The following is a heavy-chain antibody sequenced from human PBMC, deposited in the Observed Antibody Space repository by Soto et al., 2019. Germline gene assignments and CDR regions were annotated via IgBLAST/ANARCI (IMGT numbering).Heavy chain of an antibody. CDR3: ARTGSAWSDFHYYSLDV. D-gene: IGHD1-26*01. CDR1: GFTFNSYG. J-gene: IGHJ6*02. Sequence: PGGSLRLSCAASGFTFNSYGMHWVRQGPGNGLEWVAFISYDSTKTYYADSVKGRFTISRDNSNSALYVQMNSLTGEDTAVYYCARTGSAWSDFHYYSLDVWGQGTTDTVSS. CDR2: ISYDSTKT. V-gene: IGHV3-30*03.